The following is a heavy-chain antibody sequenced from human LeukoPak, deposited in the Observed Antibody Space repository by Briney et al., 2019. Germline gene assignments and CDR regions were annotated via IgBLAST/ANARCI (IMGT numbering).Heavy chain of an antibody. CDR2: ISAYNGNT. V-gene: IGHV1-18*01. J-gene: IGHJ4*02. CDR3: ARPPEDYCDSGPFYY. Sequence: GASVKVSCKASGYTFTSYGISWVRQAPGQGLEWMGWISAYNGNTNYAQKLQGRVTMTTDTSTSTAYMELRSLRSDDTAVYYCARPPEDYCDSGPFYYWGQGTLVTVSS. D-gene: IGHD4-17*01. CDR1: GYTFTSYG.